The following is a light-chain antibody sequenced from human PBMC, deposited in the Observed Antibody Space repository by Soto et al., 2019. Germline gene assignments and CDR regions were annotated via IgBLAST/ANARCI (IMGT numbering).Light chain of an antibody. CDR3: QQYHSDPIT. Sequence: DIVMTQSPDSLALSLGERATINCKSGQSVLSNSNNKNYLAWFQQKPGQPPKLLISWASIRESGVPDRFSGSGSGTDFTLTISSLQAEDVAVYYCQQYHSDPITFGQGTRREIK. CDR2: WAS. J-gene: IGKJ5*01. CDR1: QSVLSNSNNKNY. V-gene: IGKV4-1*01.